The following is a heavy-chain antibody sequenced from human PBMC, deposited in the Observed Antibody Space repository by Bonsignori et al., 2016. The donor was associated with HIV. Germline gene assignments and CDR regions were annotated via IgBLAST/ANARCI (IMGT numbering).Heavy chain of an antibody. V-gene: IGHV5-51*01. Sequence: VRQMPGKGLEWMGSVYPGDSDTRYSPSFQGQVTISADKSIITAYLQWSSLKASDTAMYYCAKMAAGDAYLHYWGQGNSGHRLL. CDR2: VYPGDSDT. D-gene: IGHD6-13*01. J-gene: IGHJ4*02. CDR3: AKMAAGDAYLHY.